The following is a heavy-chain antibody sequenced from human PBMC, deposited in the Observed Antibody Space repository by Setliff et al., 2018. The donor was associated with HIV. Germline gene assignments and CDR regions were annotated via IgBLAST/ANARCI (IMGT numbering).Heavy chain of an antibody. CDR2: LSPSGTT. D-gene: IGHD2-15*01. V-gene: IGHV4-34*01. CDR1: GGSFSNYY. Sequence: SETLSLTCTVYGGSFSNYYTNWIRQPPGKGLEWIGELSPSGTTRSNPSLQSRVTISLDTSTNQFSLRLNSVTAADTAHYFCVVYFGGNGGRGLWGQGTLVTVSS. J-gene: IGHJ4*02. CDR3: VVYFGGNGGRGL.